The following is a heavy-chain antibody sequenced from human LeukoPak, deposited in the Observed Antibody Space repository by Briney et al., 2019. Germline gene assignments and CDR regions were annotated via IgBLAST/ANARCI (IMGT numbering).Heavy chain of an antibody. Sequence: SETLSLTCTVSGGSISSYYWSWIRQPPGKGLEWIGYIYYSGSTNYNPSLKSRVTISVDTSKNQFSLKLRSVTAADTAMYYCARDRRYCSGGSCYPGWFDPWGQGTLVTVSS. D-gene: IGHD2-15*01. J-gene: IGHJ5*02. CDR2: IYYSGST. CDR3: ARDRRYCSGGSCYPGWFDP. CDR1: GGSISSYY. V-gene: IGHV4-59*01.